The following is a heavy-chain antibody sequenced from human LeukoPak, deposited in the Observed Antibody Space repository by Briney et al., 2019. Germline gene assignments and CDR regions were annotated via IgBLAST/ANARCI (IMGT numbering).Heavy chain of an antibody. Sequence: PGGSLRLSCAGPGFTLSSHGVHWVRQAPRKGLEWVAVISHDGSAESYVDSVQGRFTISRDHSKNTVYLQMDSLRVEDTALYYCARDTTGGWSGYFDYWGQGTLVTVSS. V-gene: IGHV3-33*05. D-gene: IGHD6-19*01. J-gene: IGHJ4*02. CDR1: GFTLSSHG. CDR3: ARDTTGGWSGYFDY. CDR2: ISHDGSAE.